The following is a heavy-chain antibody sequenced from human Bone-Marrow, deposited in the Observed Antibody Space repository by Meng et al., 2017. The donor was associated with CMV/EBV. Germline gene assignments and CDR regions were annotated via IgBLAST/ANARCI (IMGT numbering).Heavy chain of an antibody. Sequence: QVQPGPSGAEVKKPGASVKVCCKASGYTVTDYYIHWVRQAPGQWLEWMGWINPNDDTNYAQNFQGRVTMTRDMSINTVYMELSRLTSDDTAVYYCARSSGWSRFDYWGLGTLVTVSS. CDR2: INPNDDT. CDR3: ARSSGWSRFDY. V-gene: IGHV1-2*02. J-gene: IGHJ4*02. D-gene: IGHD6-19*01. CDR1: GYTVTDYY.